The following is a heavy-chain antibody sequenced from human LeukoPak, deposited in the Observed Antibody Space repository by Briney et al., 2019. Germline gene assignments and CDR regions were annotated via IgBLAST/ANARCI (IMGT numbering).Heavy chain of an antibody. CDR3: ARARQWLVRGFDY. CDR1: GGSFSGYY. V-gene: IGHV4-34*01. CDR2: INHSGST. D-gene: IGHD6-19*01. Sequence: SETLSLTCAVYGGSFSGYYWSWIPQPPGKGLEWIGEINHSGSTNYNPSLKSRVTISVDTSKNQFSLKLSSVTAADTAVYYCARARQWLVRGFDYWGQGTMVTVSS. J-gene: IGHJ4*02.